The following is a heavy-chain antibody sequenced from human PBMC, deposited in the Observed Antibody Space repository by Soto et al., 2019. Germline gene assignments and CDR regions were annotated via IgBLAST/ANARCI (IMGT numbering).Heavy chain of an antibody. CDR1: GGSFSGYY. CDR2: INHSGST. Sequence: QVLLQQWGAGLLKPSETLSLTCAVYGGSFSGYYWSWIRQPPGKGLEWIGEINHSGSTNYNPSLKSRVTISVDTSKNQFSLKLSSVTAADTAVYYCARGYGTNFDYWGQGTLVTVSS. D-gene: IGHD3-10*01. CDR3: ARGYGTNFDY. V-gene: IGHV4-34*01. J-gene: IGHJ4*02.